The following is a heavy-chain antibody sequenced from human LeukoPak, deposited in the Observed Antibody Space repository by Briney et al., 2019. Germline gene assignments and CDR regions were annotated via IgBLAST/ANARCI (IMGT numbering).Heavy chain of an antibody. CDR1: GFTFSSYG. J-gene: IGHJ4*02. D-gene: IGHD3-9*01. V-gene: IGHV3-30*02. CDR2: IRYDGSNK. CDR3: ANPETKDVLRYFDWPSGTFDY. Sequence: QPGGSLRLSCAASGFTFSSYGMHWVRQAPGKGLEWVVFIRYDGSNKYYADSVKGRFTISRDNSKNTLYLQMNSLRAEDTAVYYCANPETKDVLRYFDWPSGTFDYWGQGTLVTVSS.